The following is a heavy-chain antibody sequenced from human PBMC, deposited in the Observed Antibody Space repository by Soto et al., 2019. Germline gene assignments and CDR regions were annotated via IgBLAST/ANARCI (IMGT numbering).Heavy chain of an antibody. J-gene: IGHJ4*02. CDR2: ISYDGSNK. CDR1: RFTFSSYG. Sequence: LRLSCAASRFTFSSYGMHWVRQAPGKGLEWVAVISYDGSNKYYADSVKGRFTISRDNSKNPLYLQMNSLRAEDTAVYYCAKDNAAVAGVDYWGQGTLVTVSS. D-gene: IGHD6-19*01. CDR3: AKDNAAVAGVDY. V-gene: IGHV3-30*18.